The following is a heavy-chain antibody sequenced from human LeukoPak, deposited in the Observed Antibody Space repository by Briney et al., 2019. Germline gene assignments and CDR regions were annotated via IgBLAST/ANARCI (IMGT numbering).Heavy chain of an antibody. D-gene: IGHD3-22*01. CDR1: GYTFTGYY. J-gene: IGHJ5*02. Sequence: GASVKVSRKASGYTFTGYYMHWVRQAPGQGLEWMGRINPNSGGTNYAQKFQGRVTMTRDTSISTAYMELSRLRSDDTAVYYCAREYYDSSGYASWGQGTLVTVSS. CDR3: AREYYDSSGYAS. CDR2: INPNSGGT. V-gene: IGHV1-2*06.